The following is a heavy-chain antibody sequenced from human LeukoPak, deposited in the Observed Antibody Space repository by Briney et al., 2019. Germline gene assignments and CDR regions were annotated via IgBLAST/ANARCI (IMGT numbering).Heavy chain of an antibody. Sequence: AGSLRLSCAASGFTFSSYSMNWVRQAPGKGLEWVSAISSSSSYIYNAAPVKGRFTTSRDNANNSLYLQMKSLRAEDTAVYYCARAHSVDYWGQETLVTVSS. J-gene: IGHJ4*02. V-gene: IGHV3-21*01. CDR2: ISSSSSYI. CDR1: GFTFSSYS. D-gene: IGHD2-21*01. CDR3: ARAHSVDY.